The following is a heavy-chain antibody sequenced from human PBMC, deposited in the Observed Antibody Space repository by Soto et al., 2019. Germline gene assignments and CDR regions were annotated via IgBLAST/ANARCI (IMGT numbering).Heavy chain of an antibody. J-gene: IGHJ4*02. CDR1: GLTSSTYS. CDR2: ISSSSSTI. CDR3: ALGEVTRAPFDY. Sequence: EVQLVESGGGLVQPGGSLSLSGEASGLTSSTYSRNWFRQAPGKGLEWVSYISSSSSTIYYADSVKGRFTISRDNAKNSLYLQMNSLRAEDTAVYYCALGEVTRAPFDYWGQGTLVTVSS. V-gene: IGHV3-48*01. D-gene: IGHD3-10*01.